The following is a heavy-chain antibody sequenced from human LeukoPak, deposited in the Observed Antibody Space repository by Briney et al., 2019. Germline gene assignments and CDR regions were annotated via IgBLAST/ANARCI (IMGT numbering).Heavy chain of an antibody. CDR1: GFTFSSYE. D-gene: IGHD3-10*02. J-gene: IGHJ6*04. V-gene: IGHV3-48*03. CDR3: AELGITMIGGV. Sequence: GGSLRLSCAASGFTFSSYEMNWVRQAPGKGLEWVSYISSGGTTIYYADSVKGRFTISRDNAKNSLYLQMNSLRAEDTAVYYCAELGITMIGGVWGKGTTVTVSS. CDR2: ISSGGTTI.